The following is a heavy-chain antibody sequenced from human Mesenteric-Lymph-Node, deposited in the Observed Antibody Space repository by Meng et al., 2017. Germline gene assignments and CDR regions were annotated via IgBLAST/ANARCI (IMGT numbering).Heavy chain of an antibody. Sequence: QVQLVQSGAEVQKPGASVKASCKASGYTCTVYYMHWVRQAPGQGLEWMGRINPHTGGINYAQEFQGRVAMTRDTSISTAYMELSRLRTDDTAVYYCAKIGSNHQFDLWGQGTLVTVSS. D-gene: IGHD4-11*01. V-gene: IGHV1-2*06. CDR1: GYTCTVYY. CDR3: AKIGSNHQFDL. CDR2: INPHTGGI. J-gene: IGHJ4*02.